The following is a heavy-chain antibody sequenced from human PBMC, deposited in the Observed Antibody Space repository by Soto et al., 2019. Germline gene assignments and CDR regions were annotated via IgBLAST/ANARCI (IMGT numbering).Heavy chain of an antibody. CDR2: ITSSGGST. V-gene: IGHV3-23*01. D-gene: IGHD3-22*01. CDR3: APQTGRNHYYFGNLFDP. J-gene: IGHJ5*02. CDR1: GFSLSNSA. Sequence: XEFLVLSVAACGFSLSNSAMSWVRQAPGKGLEWVSAITSSGGSTYYADSVKGRFTISRDNSKNTLSLQMNSLRAEDTAVYFCAPQTGRNHYYFGNLFDPWGQRTLVTVSS.